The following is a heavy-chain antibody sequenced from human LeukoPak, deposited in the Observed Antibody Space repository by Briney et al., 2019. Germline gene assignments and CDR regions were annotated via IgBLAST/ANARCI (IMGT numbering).Heavy chain of an antibody. CDR1: GYTFTSYG. Sequence: ASLKVSCKASGYTFTSYGISWVRQAPGQGLEWVGWIGAYYGKTNYAQKLQGRVTMTTDAATSTAYMELRSLRSDDTAVYYCARADYYGSGSHLVWGQGTLATVSS. J-gene: IGHJ4*02. CDR2: IGAYYGKT. V-gene: IGHV1-18*01. D-gene: IGHD3-10*01. CDR3: ARADYYGSGSHLV.